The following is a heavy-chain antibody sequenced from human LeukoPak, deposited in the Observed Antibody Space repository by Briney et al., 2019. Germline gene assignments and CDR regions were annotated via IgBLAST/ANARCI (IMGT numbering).Heavy chain of an antibody. Sequence: GGSLRLSCAASGFTVSSNYMSWVRQAPGKGLEWVSVIYSGGSTYYADSVKGRFTISRDNSKNTLYLHMNSLRAEDTAVYYCAKDTRYFDTSGYVSLGYWGQGTLVTVSS. J-gene: IGHJ4*02. CDR3: AKDTRYFDTSGYVSLGY. CDR2: IYSGGST. D-gene: IGHD3-22*01. V-gene: IGHV3-66*01. CDR1: GFTVSSNY.